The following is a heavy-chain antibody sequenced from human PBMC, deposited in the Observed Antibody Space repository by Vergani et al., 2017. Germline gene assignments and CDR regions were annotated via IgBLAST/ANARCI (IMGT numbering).Heavy chain of an antibody. CDR2: IYYSGST. Sequence: QLQLQESGPGLVKPSETLSLTCTVPGGSISSSSYYWGWIRQPPGKGLEWIGSIYYSGSTYYNPSLKSRVTISVDPSKNQFSLKLCSVTAADTAVYYCARVRSVPAAMWGWFDPWGQGTLVTVSS. V-gene: IGHV4-39*07. CDR3: ARVRSVPAAMWGWFDP. D-gene: IGHD2-2*01. CDR1: GGSISSSSYY. J-gene: IGHJ5*02.